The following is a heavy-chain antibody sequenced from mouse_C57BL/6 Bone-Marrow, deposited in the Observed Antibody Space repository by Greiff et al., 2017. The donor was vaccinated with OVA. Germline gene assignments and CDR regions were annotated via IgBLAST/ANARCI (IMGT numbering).Heavy chain of an antibody. Sequence: EVQLQQSGPELVKPGASVKISCKASGYTFTDYYMNWVKQSHGKSLEWIGDINPNNGGTSYKQKFKGRATLYVDKASSTAYMELRSLTSEDSAVYYCARPLDYYGSSYWYFDVWGTGTTVTVSS. CDR3: ARPLDYYGSSYWYFDV. CDR2: INPNNGGT. J-gene: IGHJ1*03. CDR1: GYTFTDYY. D-gene: IGHD1-1*01. V-gene: IGHV1-26*01.